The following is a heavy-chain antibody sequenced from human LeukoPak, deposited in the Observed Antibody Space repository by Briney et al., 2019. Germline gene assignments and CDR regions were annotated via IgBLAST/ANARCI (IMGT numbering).Heavy chain of an antibody. V-gene: IGHV3-30*04. J-gene: IGHJ4*02. CDR1: GFTFSSYA. Sequence: GGSLRLSCAASGFTFSSYAMHWVRQAPGKGLEWVAVISYDGSNKYYADSVKGRFTISRDNSKNTLYLQMNSLRAGDTAVYYCARDLTTATSLDYWGQGTLVTVSS. CDR2: ISYDGSNK. D-gene: IGHD4-17*01. CDR3: ARDLTTATSLDY.